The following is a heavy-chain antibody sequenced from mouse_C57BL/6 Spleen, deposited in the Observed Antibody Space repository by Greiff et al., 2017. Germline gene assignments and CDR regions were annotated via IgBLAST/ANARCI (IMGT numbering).Heavy chain of an antibody. J-gene: IGHJ4*01. CDR2: FYPGSGSI. Sequence: QVQLQQSGAELVKPGASVKLSCKASGYTFTEYTIHWVKQRSGQGLEWIGWFYPGSGSIKYNEKFKDKATLTADKSSNTVYMELSRLTSEDSAVYYWERQEEGDGYDVDAMDYWGQGTSVTVSS. V-gene: IGHV1-62-2*01. D-gene: IGHD2-2*01. CDR3: ERQEEGDGYDVDAMDY. CDR1: GYTFTEYT.